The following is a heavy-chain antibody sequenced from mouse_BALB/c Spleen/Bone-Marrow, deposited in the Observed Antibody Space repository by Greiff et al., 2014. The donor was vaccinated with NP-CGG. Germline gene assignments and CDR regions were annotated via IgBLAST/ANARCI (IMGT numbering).Heavy chain of an antibody. J-gene: IGHJ1*01. D-gene: IGHD1-1*01. CDR2: IDPANGDT. CDR3: TRPSFYYGSSYWYFDV. CDR1: GFNIKDTY. Sequence: VKLMESGSELVKPGASVKLSCAASGFNIKDTYMHWVKQRPEQGLEWIGRIDPANGDTKYDPKFQGKATITADTSSNTAYLQLSSLTSEDTAVYYCTRPSFYYGSSYWYFDVWGAGTTVTVSS. V-gene: IGHV14-3*02.